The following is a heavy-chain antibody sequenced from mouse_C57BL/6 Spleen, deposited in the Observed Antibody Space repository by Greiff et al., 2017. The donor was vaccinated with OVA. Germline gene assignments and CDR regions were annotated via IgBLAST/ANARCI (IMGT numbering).Heavy chain of an antibody. V-gene: IGHV1-54*01. Sequence: VKLQQSGAELVRPGTSVKVSCKASGYAFTNYLIEWVKQRPGQGLEWIGVINPGSGGTNYNEKFKGKATLTADKSSSTAYMQLSSLTSEDSAVYFCARGNYYGSSKDFDVWGTGTTVTVSS. CDR2: INPGSGGT. D-gene: IGHD1-1*01. CDR3: ARGNYYGSSKDFDV. CDR1: GYAFTNYL. J-gene: IGHJ1*03.